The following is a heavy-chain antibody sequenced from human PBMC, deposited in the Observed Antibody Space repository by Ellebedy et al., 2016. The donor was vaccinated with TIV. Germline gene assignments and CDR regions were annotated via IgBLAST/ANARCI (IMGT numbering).Heavy chain of an antibody. CDR3: VKGRGSDS. V-gene: IGHV3-7*02. D-gene: IGHD1-26*01. CDR2: IKEDGSDK. Sequence: GGSLRLSXAASGFTFSGYWISWVRQAPGKGLEWVANIKEDGSDKYYVDSVKGRFTISRDNAKNSLSLQMNSLRAEDTAVYYCVKGRGSDSWGQGTLVTVSS. CDR1: GFTFSGYW. J-gene: IGHJ5*01.